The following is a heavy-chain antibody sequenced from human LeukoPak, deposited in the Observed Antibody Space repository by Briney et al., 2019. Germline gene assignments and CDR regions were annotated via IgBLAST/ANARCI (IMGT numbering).Heavy chain of an antibody. CDR1: GGTSITYA. D-gene: IGHD4-17*01. V-gene: IGHV1-69*04. J-gene: IGHJ6*02. CDR2: IIPNRNIA. Sequence: GASVRVSCTASGGTSITYAISWVRQAPGQGLEWVGRIIPNRNIADYAQTFQGRVTITGDKSTTTAYMEVKSLRSEDTAVYYCARETSAMTTGGRGPEKYSLDVWGQGTTVTVSS. CDR3: ARETSAMTTGGRGPEKYSLDV.